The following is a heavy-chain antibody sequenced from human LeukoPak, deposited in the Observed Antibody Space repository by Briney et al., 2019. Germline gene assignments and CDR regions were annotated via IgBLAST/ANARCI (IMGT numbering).Heavy chain of an antibody. V-gene: IGHV3-33*01. CDR2: IWYDGSNK. CDR1: GFTFSSYG. CDR3: ARDPGPNAFDI. J-gene: IGHJ3*02. Sequence: PGGSLRLSCAASGFTFSSYGMHWVRQAPGKGLEWVAVIWYDGSNKYYADSVKGRFTISRDNSKNTLYLQMNSLRAEDTAVYYCARDPGPNAFDIWGQGTMVTVSS.